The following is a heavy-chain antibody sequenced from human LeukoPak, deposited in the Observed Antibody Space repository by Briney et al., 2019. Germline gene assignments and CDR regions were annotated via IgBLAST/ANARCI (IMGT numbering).Heavy chain of an antibody. J-gene: IGHJ6*02. D-gene: IGHD3-3*01. V-gene: IGHV1-46*01. CDR2: INPSGGST. Sequence: ASVKVSCKASGYTFTSYYMHWVRQAPGQGLEWMGIINPSGGSTSYAQKFQGRVTMTRDTSTSTVYMELSSLRSEDTAVYYCARDCRLRFLGWLSQYGMDVWGQGTTVTVSS. CDR1: GYTFTSYY. CDR3: ARDCRLRFLGWLSQYGMDV.